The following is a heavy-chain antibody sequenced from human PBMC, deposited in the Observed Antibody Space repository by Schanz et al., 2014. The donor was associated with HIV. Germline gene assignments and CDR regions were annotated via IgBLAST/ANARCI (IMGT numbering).Heavy chain of an antibody. CDR2: INPNTGGT. Sequence: QVQLVQSGAEVKKPGASVKVSCKASGYTLSGYYIHWVRQAPGQGLEWMGWINPNTGGTNFAQKFQGRVTMTRNTSISTAYMELSSLRSEDTAVYYCARVPKHNFGSGSYYPFDYWGQGTLVTVSS. CDR3: ARVPKHNFGSGSYYPFDY. D-gene: IGHD3-10*01. CDR1: GYTLSGYY. V-gene: IGHV1-2*02. J-gene: IGHJ4*02.